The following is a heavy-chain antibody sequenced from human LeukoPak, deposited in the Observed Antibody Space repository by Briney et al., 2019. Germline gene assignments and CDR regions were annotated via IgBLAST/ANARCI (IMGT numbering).Heavy chain of an antibody. J-gene: IGHJ6*02. V-gene: IGHV1-18*04. CDR1: GYTFTGYF. CDR2: ISGYNGHT. CDR3: AREVTMVRGVITKFYYYGMDV. Sequence: ASVKVSCKASGYTFTGYFIHWVRQAPGQGLEWMGWISGYNGHTNYAQKLQGRVTMTADTSTSTLYMELRSLRSDDTAVYYCAREVTMVRGVITKFYYYGMDVWGQGTTVTVSS. D-gene: IGHD3-10*01.